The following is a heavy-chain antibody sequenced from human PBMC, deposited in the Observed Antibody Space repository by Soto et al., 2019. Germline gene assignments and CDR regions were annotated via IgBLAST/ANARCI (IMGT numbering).Heavy chain of an antibody. J-gene: IGHJ4*02. CDR2: IHHTGGT. D-gene: IGHD3-22*01. CDR3: ARHANRYYYDSSGYGSFDY. CDR1: GTSISSTYW. V-gene: IGHV4-4*02. Sequence: SETLSLTCFVSGTSISSTYWWTWVRQSPGKGLEWIGEIHHTGGTNYNPALKTRLTISVDKANNQFSLKLSSVTAADTAVYYCARHANRYYYDSSGYGSFDYWGQGTLVTVSS.